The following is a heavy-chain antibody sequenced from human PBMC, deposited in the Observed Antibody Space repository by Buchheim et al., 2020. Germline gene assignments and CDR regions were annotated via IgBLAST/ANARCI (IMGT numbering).Heavy chain of an antibody. D-gene: IGHD2-2*01. CDR3: ARVYCSSVSCHYFDY. J-gene: IGHJ4*02. CDR2: IYHSGST. Sequence: QVQLQESGPGLVEPSGTLSLTCAVSGGSISSSNWWTWVRQPPGEGLEWIGEIYHSGSTNYNPSLRSRVTISVDKSKNQFSLKVTSVTAADTAVYYCARVYCSSVSCHYFDYWGQGTL. CDR1: GGSISSSNW. V-gene: IGHV4-4*02.